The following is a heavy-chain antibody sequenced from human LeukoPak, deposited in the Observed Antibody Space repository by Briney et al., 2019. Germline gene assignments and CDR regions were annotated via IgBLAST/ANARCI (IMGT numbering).Heavy chain of an antibody. CDR2: INPNSGGT. CDR1: GYTFTGYY. V-gene: IGHV1-2*02. J-gene: IGHJ3*02. D-gene: IGHD2-21*02. Sequence: ASVKVSCKASGYTFTGYYMHWVRQAPGQGLEWMGWINPNSGGTNYAQKFQGRVTMTRDTSISTAYMELSRLRSDDTAVYYCAVNLAYCGDDCYPFDAFDIWGQGTMVTVSS. CDR3: AVNLAYCGDDCYPFDAFDI.